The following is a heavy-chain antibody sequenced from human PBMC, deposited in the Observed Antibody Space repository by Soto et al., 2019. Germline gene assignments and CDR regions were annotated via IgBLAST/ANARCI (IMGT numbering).Heavy chain of an antibody. CDR3: ARVKAQILSSGWYGGDDI. CDR2: IRDSGHTT. J-gene: IGHJ3*02. D-gene: IGHD6-19*01. Sequence: EVQLLESGGGLVQPGGSLRLSCAASGFTFSTYSMTWVRQAPGKGLEWVSTIRDSGHTTHYADSVRGRFAISRDNSKNTLFLLMNSLRAEDTALYYCARVKAQILSSGWYGGDDIWGQGTMVTVSS. CDR1: GFTFSTYS. V-gene: IGHV3-23*01.